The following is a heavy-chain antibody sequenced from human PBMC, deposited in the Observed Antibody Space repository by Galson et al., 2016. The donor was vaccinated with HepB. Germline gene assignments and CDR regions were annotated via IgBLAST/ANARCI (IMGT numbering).Heavy chain of an antibody. CDR3: ATGGDPYNHADD. CDR2: VRPFSGDT. J-gene: IGHJ4*02. CDR1: GYTFINYG. D-gene: IGHD1-14*01. Sequence: SVKVSCKASGYTFINYGISWVRQAPGQGLQWIGRVRPFSGDTNYAQRYKGRVIMTTDPSTTIAYMELKSLRSDDTAVYFCATGGDPYNHADDWGQGTLVTVSS. V-gene: IGHV1-18*01.